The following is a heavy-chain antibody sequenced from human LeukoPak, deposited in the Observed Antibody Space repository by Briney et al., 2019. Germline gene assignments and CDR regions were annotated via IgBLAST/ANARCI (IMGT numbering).Heavy chain of an antibody. CDR1: GFTFSSYW. CDR2: IKQDGSEK. Sequence: GGSLRLSCAASGFTFSSYWMSWVRQAPGKGLEWVANIKQDGSEKYYVDSAKGRFTISRDNAKNSLYLQMNSLRAEDTAVYYCARVKAYGDNRMNWFDPWGQGTLVTVSS. V-gene: IGHV3-7*03. D-gene: IGHD4-17*01. CDR3: ARVKAYGDNRMNWFDP. J-gene: IGHJ5*02.